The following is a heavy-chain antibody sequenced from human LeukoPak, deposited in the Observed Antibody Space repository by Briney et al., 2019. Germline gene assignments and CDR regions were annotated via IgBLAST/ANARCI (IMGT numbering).Heavy chain of an antibody. CDR2: LSSRQLHT. J-gene: IGHJ5*01. V-gene: IGHV3-23*01. CDR1: GFTFSNFA. Sequence: PGGSLRLSCAASGFTFSNFAMTWVRQAAGKGLEWVSSLSSRQLHTYYSDSVKGRFTISRDNSKNTLYLQMNGLRADDTAIYYCTKDPNGDYVGAFDSWGQGILVTVSS. CDR3: TKDPNGDYVGAFDS. D-gene: IGHD4-17*01.